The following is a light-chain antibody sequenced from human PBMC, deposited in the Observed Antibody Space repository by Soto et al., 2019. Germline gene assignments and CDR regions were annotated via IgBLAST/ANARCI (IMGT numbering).Light chain of an antibody. V-gene: IGLV1-47*02. CDR2: SNN. J-gene: IGLJ3*02. CDR1: TSNIGSNY. Sequence: QSVLTQPPSASGTPGQSVTISCSGSTSNIGSNYVSWYQQLPGTAPKLLIYSNNQRPSGVPDRFSGSKSGTSASLAISGLRSEDEADYYCAAWADSHSAVFGGGTKLTVL. CDR3: AAWADSHSAV.